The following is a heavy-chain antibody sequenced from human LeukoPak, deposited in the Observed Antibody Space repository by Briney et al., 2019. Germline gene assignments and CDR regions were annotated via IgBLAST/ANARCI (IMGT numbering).Heavy chain of an antibody. V-gene: IGHV4-39*01. Sequence: SETLSLTCTVSGGSISSSSYYWGWIRQPPGKGLEWIGSIYYSGSTYYNPSLKSRVTISVDTSKNQFSLKLSSVTAADTAVYYCASLTTVTTKGYFQHWGQGTLVTVSS. CDR2: IYYSGST. J-gene: IGHJ1*01. CDR1: GGSISSSSYY. CDR3: ASLTTVTTKGYFQH. D-gene: IGHD4-17*01.